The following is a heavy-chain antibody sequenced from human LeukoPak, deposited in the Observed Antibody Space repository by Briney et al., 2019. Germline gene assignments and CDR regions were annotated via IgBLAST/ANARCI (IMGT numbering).Heavy chain of an antibody. D-gene: IGHD6-19*01. CDR2: ISAYNGNT. CDR1: GYTLTDYY. CDR3: ARSIAVAGKEVYYFDY. Sequence: ASVKVSCKASGYTLTDYYIHWVRQAPGQGLEWMGWISAYNGNTNYAQKLQGRVTMTTDTSTSTAYMELRSLRSDDTAVYYCARSIAVAGKEVYYFDYWGQGTLVTVSS. J-gene: IGHJ4*02. V-gene: IGHV1-18*04.